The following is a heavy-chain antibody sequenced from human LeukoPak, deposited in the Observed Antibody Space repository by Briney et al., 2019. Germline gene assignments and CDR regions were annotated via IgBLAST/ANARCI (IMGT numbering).Heavy chain of an antibody. D-gene: IGHD6-19*01. V-gene: IGHV3-53*01. CDR2: IYSGGGT. J-gene: IGHJ4*02. CDR1: GFTVSSNY. CDR3: AKIPVSYSSGWSNFDY. Sequence: GGSLRLSCAASGFTVSSNYMSWVRQAPGKGLEWVSVIYSGGGTYYADSVKGRFTISRDNSKNTLYLQMNSLRAEDTAVYYCAKIPVSYSSGWSNFDYWGQGTLVTVSS.